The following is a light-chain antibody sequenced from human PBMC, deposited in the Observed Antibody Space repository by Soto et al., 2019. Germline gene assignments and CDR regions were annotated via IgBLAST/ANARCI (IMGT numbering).Light chain of an antibody. Sequence: QSVLTQPPSVSGAPGQRVTISCTGSSSNIGAGYDVHWYQQLPGTAPKLLIYGNSNRPSGVPDRLSGSKSGTSASLAITGLQAEDEADYYCQSYDSSLNYVFGTGTKLTVL. CDR1: SSNIGAGYD. J-gene: IGLJ1*01. V-gene: IGLV1-40*01. CDR3: QSYDSSLNYV. CDR2: GNS.